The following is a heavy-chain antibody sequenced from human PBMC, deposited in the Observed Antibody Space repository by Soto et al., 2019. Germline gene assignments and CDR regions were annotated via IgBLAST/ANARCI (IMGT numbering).Heavy chain of an antibody. V-gene: IGHV1-69*08. CDR2: IIPILGIR. D-gene: IGHD1-26*01. Sequence: QLQLVQSGAEVKKPGSSVKVSCKASGGSFSTYTITWVRQAPGQGLEWMGRIIPILGIRDYAQKFQARVTTTADKSTSTAYMELSSLTSEDTAVYYCARDVGDLGQGTLVTVSS. J-gene: IGHJ4*02. CDR1: GGSFSTYT. CDR3: ARDVGD.